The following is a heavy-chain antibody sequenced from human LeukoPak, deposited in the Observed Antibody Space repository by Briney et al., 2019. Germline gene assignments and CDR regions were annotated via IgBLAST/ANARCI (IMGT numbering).Heavy chain of an antibody. CDR3: AKDRPNYYGSNGHYYKLNGDC. D-gene: IGHD3-22*01. Sequence: GSLRLSCAASGFTFSSYAMSWVRQAPGKGLEWVSSITSSGAATYYADSVKGRSTISRDNSDNTLYLRMNSLRAEDTAVYYCAKDRPNYYGSNGHYYKLNGDCWGQGTLVTVSS. J-gene: IGHJ4*02. CDR1: GFTFSSYA. CDR2: ITSSGAAT. V-gene: IGHV3-23*01.